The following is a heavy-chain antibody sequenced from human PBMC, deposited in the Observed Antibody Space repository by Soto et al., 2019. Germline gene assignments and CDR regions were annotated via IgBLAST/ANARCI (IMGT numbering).Heavy chain of an antibody. V-gene: IGHV3-74*01. Sequence: EVQLVESGGALVQPGGSLRLSCAASGFTFSSYWMHWVRQAPGKGLVWVSRINGDGSTTTYADSVKGRFIISRDNAKNMLYLQMNSLTAEDTAVYYCARPRYDGSGTPFDHCGQVTLVTVSS. CDR3: ARPRYDGSGTPFDH. CDR2: INGDGSTT. CDR1: GFTFSSYW. D-gene: IGHD3-22*01. J-gene: IGHJ4*02.